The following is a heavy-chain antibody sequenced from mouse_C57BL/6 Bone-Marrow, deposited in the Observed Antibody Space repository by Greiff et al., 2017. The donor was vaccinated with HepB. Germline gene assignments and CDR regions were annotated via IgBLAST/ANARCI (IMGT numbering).Heavy chain of an antibody. D-gene: IGHD2-5*01. CDR2: IDPENGDT. V-gene: IGHV14-4*01. J-gene: IGHJ4*01. CDR1: GFNIKDYY. CDR3: TKDSNYSYYYAMDY. Sequence: EVQLQQSGAELVRPGASVKLSCTASGFNIKDYYMHWVKPRPEQGLEWIGWIDPENGDTEYASKFQGKATITADTSSNTAYLQLSSLTSEDTAVYYCTKDSNYSYYYAMDYWGQGTSVTVSS.